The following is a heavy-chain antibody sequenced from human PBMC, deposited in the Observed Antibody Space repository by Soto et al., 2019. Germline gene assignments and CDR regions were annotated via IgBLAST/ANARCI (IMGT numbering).Heavy chain of an antibody. J-gene: IGHJ6*03. V-gene: IGHV3-74*01. CDR1: GFTFSSYW. D-gene: IGHD6-19*01. Sequence: WGSLRLSCAASGFTFSSYWMHWVRQAPGKGLVWVSRINSDGSSTSYADSVKGRFTISRDNAKNTLYLQMNSLRAEDTAVYYCAREPEQWLIRASYDYYYYYYMDVWGKGTTVTVSS. CDR2: INSDGSST. CDR3: AREPEQWLIRASYDYYYYYYMDV.